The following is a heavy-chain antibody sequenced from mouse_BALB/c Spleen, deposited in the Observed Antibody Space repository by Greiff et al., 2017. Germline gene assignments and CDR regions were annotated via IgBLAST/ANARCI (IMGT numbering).Heavy chain of an antibody. D-gene: IGHD1-1*01. CDR2: ISYSGST. V-gene: IGHV3-8*02. J-gene: IGHJ2*01. CDR3: ARYSGSRPYYFDY. CDR1: GDSITSGY. Sequence: EVKVVESGPSLVKPSQTLSLTCSVTGDSITSGYWNWIRKFPGNKLEYMGYISYSGSTYYNPSLKSRISITRDTSKNQYYLQLSSVTTEDTATYYCARYSGSRPYYFDYWGEGTTLTGSA.